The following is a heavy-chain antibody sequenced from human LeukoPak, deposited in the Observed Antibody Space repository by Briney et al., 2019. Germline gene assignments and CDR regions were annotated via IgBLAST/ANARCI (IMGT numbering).Heavy chain of an antibody. V-gene: IGHV4-4*09. CDR1: GGSISTYY. D-gene: IGHD6-6*01. J-gene: IGHJ4*02. Sequence: ASETVSLTCTVSGGSISTYYWSWIRRPPGKGLEWIAYIHASGPTNYNPSLKSRITISVDTSKNQFSLKLSSVTAADTAVYYCARHDAGIAARPFDNWGQGTLVTVSS. CDR3: ARHDAGIAARPFDN. CDR2: IHASGPT.